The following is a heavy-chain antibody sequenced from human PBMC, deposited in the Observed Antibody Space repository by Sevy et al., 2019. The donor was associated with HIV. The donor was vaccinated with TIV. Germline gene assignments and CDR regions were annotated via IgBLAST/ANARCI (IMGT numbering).Heavy chain of an antibody. CDR3: VKEGGGGGGDH. D-gene: IGHD3-16*01. CDR2: IQYDGSNK. J-gene: IGHJ4*02. CDR1: GFSFSSYG. V-gene: IGHV3-30*02. Sequence: GGSLRLSCAASGFSFSSYGMHWVRQAPGKGLEWMSYIQYDGSNKDYANSVKGRFTISRNNSKNPLYLQMNSLGVEDTVVFYCVKEGGGGGGDHWGQGTLVTVSS.